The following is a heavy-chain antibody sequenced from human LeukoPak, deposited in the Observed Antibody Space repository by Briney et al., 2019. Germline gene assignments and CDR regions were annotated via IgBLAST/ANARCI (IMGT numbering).Heavy chain of an antibody. V-gene: IGHV3-48*04. CDR1: GFRFSSYS. CDR3: ARGRWELRGWFDP. D-gene: IGHD1-26*01. CDR2: ISSSSSTI. Sequence: PGGSLRLSCAASGFRFSSYSMNWVRQAPEKGLEWVSYISSSSSTIYYADSVKGRFTISRDNAKNSLYLQMNSLRAEDTAVYYCARGRWELRGWFDPWGQGTLVTVSS. J-gene: IGHJ5*02.